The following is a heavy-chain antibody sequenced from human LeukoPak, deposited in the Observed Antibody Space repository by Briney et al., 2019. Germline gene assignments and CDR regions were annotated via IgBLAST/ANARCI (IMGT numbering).Heavy chain of an antibody. CDR1: GYTFTSYG. CDR2: ISAYNGNT. CDR3: ARALGTIFGTFNWFDP. Sequence: ASVKVSCKASGYTFTSYGISWVRQAPGQGLEWMEWISAYNGNTNYAQKLQGRVTMTTDTSTSTAYMELRSLRSDDTAVYYCARALGTIFGTFNWFDPWGQGTLVTVSS. D-gene: IGHD3-3*01. V-gene: IGHV1-18*01. J-gene: IGHJ5*02.